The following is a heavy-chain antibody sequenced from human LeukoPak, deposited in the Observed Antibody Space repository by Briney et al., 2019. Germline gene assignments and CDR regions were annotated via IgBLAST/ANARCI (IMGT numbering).Heavy chain of an antibody. Sequence: GGSLRLSCSASGFIFSNNAMHWVRQAPGKGLEYVSAISSNGDNRYYADSVKGRFTISRDISKNTLYLQMSSLRADDTAVYYCVKARYTRVGPWGQGTLVTVSS. CDR1: GFIFSNNA. D-gene: IGHD2-2*02. CDR3: VKARYTRVGP. J-gene: IGHJ5*02. CDR2: ISSNGDNR. V-gene: IGHV3-64D*06.